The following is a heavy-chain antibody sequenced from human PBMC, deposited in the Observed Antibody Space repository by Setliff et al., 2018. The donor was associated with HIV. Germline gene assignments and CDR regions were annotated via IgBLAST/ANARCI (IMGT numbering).Heavy chain of an antibody. J-gene: IGHJ4*02. CDR2: IIHSRNT. CDR1: GGSFSGYY. Sequence: SETLSLTCAVYGGSFSGYYWGWIRQPPGKGLEWIGEIIHSRNTNYNPSLKSRVTVSVDTSKNQFSLKLSSVTAADTAVYYCARRSGWFYDYWGQGTRVTVSS. D-gene: IGHD6-19*01. CDR3: ARRSGWFYDY. V-gene: IGHV4-34*12.